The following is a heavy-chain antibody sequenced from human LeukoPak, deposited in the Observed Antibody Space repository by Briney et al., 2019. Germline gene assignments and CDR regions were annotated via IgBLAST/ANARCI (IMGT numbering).Heavy chain of an antibody. CDR3: ACDFRYLGHDF. CDR2: ISNVGLTT. D-gene: IGHD2-21*02. CDR1: AFTLGDFY. V-gene: IGHV3-11*01. J-gene: IGHJ4*02. Sequence: PGGSLRLSCTASAFTLGDFYVSWIRQAPGKGLEWIAYISNVGLTTYYAESVKGRFTISRDNAKNSLYLQMNSLRAEDTAVYYCACDFRYLGHDFWGQGTLVTVSS.